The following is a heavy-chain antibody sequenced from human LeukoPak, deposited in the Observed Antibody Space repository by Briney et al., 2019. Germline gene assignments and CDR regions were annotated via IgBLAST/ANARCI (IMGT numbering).Heavy chain of an antibody. CDR3: ARARSRDGYNFLPPHFES. CDR2: IYHIGSG. Sequence: PSETLSLTCTVSGGSISSPDWWSWVRQPPGKGLEWIGEIYHIGSGNYNPSLKSGVTISVDKSKDQFSLKLSSVTAADTAVYYCARARSRDGYNFLPPHFESWGQGTLVTVSS. J-gene: IGHJ4*02. CDR1: GGSISSPDW. D-gene: IGHD5-24*01. V-gene: IGHV4-4*02.